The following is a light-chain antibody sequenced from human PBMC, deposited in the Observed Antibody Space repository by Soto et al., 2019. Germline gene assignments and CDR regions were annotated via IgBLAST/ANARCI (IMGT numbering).Light chain of an antibody. CDR2: GAS. V-gene: IGKV3-15*01. J-gene: IGKJ4*01. Sequence: EILLTQSPGTLCLSSLAIAPLSCMASQSVSNNYLARYQLKPGQAPRLLIYGASTRATGIPARFSGSGSGTEFTLTITSLQSEDFAVYFCQQYNDGLTFGGGTKVDIK. CDR3: QQYNDGLT. CDR1: QSVSNN.